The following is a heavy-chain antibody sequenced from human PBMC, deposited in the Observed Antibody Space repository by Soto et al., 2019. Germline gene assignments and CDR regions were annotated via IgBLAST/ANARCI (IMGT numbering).Heavy chain of an antibody. CDR1: DRSFSVYY. V-gene: IGHV4-34*01. Sequence: SETLSLTCAIDDRSFSVYYWIWIRQSPGEGLEWIGEINHSGSTNYNPSLKSRVTMSVDASKNQFSLKLSSVTAADTAVYYCARDSTRRGACDIWGQGTTVTVSS. CDR2: INHSGST. D-gene: IGHD4-4*01. CDR3: ARDSTRRGACDI. J-gene: IGHJ3*02.